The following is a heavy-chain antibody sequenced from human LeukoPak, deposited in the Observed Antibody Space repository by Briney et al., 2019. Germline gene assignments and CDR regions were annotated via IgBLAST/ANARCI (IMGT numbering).Heavy chain of an antibody. CDR2: MNPNSGNT. D-gene: IGHD2-21*02. V-gene: IGHV1-8*01. J-gene: IGHJ3*02. Sequence: ASVKVSCKASGYTFTSYDINWVRQATGQGLEWMGWMNPNSGNTGYAQKFQGRVTMTRNTSISTAYIELSSLRSEDTAVYYCARDVSSYCGGDCYGDAFDIWGQGTMVTVSS. CDR1: GYTFTSYD. CDR3: ARDVSSYCGGDCYGDAFDI.